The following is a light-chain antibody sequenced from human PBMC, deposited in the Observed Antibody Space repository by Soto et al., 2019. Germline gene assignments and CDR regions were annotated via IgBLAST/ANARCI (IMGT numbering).Light chain of an antibody. CDR1: SSDVGSYNL. CDR2: EGS. CDR3: HSYVHSSTYG. Sequence: QSAPTHPASLFGSPGRAITISCTATSSDVGSYNLVSSYQQHTGNVHRRMMYEGSKRPSEASNRFSGSKSGYTASLTISRLQAEDEATYYCHSYVHSSTYGFGTGPKVPV. V-gene: IGLV2-23*01. J-gene: IGLJ1*01.